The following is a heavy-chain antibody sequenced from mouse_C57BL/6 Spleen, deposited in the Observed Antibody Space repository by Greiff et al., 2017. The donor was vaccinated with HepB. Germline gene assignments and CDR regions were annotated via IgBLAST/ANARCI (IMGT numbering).Heavy chain of an antibody. Sequence: VQLQESGAELARPGASVKLSCKASGYTFTSYGISWVKQRTGQGLEWIGEIYPRSGNTYYNEKFKGKATLTVDKSSSTAYMELRSLTSEDSAVYFCARRSDDGSWFAYWGQGTLVTVSA. J-gene: IGHJ3*01. V-gene: IGHV1-81*01. CDR1: GYTFTSYG. CDR3: ARRSDDGSWFAY. CDR2: IYPRSGNT. D-gene: IGHD2-3*01.